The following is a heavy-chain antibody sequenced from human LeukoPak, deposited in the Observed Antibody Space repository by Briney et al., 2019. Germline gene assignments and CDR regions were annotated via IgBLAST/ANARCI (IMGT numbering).Heavy chain of an antibody. CDR3: AGYLGAGPMND. Sequence: PGGSLRLSCAASGFTFSDHYMDWVRQAPGKGLEWVGRTRNKANSYTTEYAASVKGRFTISRDDSKNSLYLQMNSLKTEDTAVYYCAGYLGAGPMNDWGQGTLVTVSS. D-gene: IGHD1-26*01. CDR1: GFTFSDHY. CDR2: TRNKANSYTT. V-gene: IGHV3-72*01. J-gene: IGHJ4*02.